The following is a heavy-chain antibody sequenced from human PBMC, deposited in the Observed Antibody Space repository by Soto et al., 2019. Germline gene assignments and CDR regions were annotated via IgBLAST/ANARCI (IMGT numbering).Heavy chain of an antibody. CDR3: ARDRRVCRGGSCYHKSFDI. Sequence: QVQLVESGGGLVKPGGSLRLSCAASGFTVSGYYMSWIRQAPGKGLDWVSYISSSGSTTYYADSVKGRFTISRDTAKNSLFLQMNSLRAEDTAVYYCARDRRVCRGGSCYHKSFDIWGQGTVVTVSS. V-gene: IGHV3-11*01. D-gene: IGHD2-15*01. CDR2: ISSSGSTT. J-gene: IGHJ3*02. CDR1: GFTVSGYY.